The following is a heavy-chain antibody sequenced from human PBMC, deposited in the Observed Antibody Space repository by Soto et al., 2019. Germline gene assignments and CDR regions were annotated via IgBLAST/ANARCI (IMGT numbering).Heavy chain of an antibody. CDR1: GYTVTAYD. D-gene: IGHD6-13*01. Sequence: ASVKVSGKASGYTVTAYDFNWARQAPGQGLEWMGWLNPKSGNTGSAQKFQGRVTMTRDSSISTVYMELSSLSSDDTAIYYCATAAGSTDTWGQGTLVTVSS. V-gene: IGHV1-8*01. CDR3: ATAAGSTDT. CDR2: LNPKSGNT. J-gene: IGHJ4*02.